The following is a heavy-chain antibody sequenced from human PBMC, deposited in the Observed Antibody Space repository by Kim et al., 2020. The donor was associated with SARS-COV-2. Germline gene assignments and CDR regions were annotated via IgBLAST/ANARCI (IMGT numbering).Heavy chain of an antibody. V-gene: IGHV2-26*01. CDR3: ARISLYYDIWAGYCEGYYFDD. CDR2: IFSNDEK. CDR1: GFSLSNAGMA. D-gene: IGHD3-9*01. J-gene: IGHJ4*02. Sequence: SGPTLVNPTETLTLTCNVSGFSLSNAGMAVSWIRQPPGKALEWLAQIFSNDEKSYSTSLKSRLTITKDTSKSQVVLIMTDMGPVDTGTYFRARISLYYDIWAGYCEGYYFDDWGQGTLVTVSS.